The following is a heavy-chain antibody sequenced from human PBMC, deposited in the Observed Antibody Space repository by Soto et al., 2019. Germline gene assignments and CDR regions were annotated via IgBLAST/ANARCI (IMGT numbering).Heavy chain of an antibody. D-gene: IGHD3-9*01. CDR3: ARGMEVLRYQESAFDP. Sequence: ASVKVSCKASGYTFTTYGISWVRQAPGQGLEWMGWISTYRGNTNYAQNLQGRVTMTTDTSTSTAYMELRSLRSDDTAVYYCARGMEVLRYQESAFDPWGQGTLVTVSS. CDR1: GYTFTTYG. J-gene: IGHJ5*02. V-gene: IGHV1-18*01. CDR2: ISTYRGNT.